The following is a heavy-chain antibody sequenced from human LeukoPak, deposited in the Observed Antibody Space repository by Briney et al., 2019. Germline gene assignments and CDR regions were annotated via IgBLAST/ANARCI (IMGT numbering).Heavy chain of an antibody. CDR2: IYYSGST. V-gene: IGHV4-59*01. D-gene: IGHD6-13*01. CDR1: GGSISSCY. CDR3: ARTSAAGALGTFDI. J-gene: IGHJ3*02. Sequence: SETLSLTCTVSGGSISSCYWSWIRQPPGKGLEWIGYIYYSGSTNYNPSLKSRVTISVDTSKNQFSLKLSSVTAADTAVYYCARTSAAGALGTFDIWGQGTMVTVSS.